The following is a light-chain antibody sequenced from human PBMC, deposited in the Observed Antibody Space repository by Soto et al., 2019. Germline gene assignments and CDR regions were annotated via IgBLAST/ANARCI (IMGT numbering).Light chain of an antibody. CDR3: MQHTHWPHT. Sequence: DVVLTQSPLSLPVTLGQPASISCRSSQGLVYSDGNTHLSWYQQRPGQSPRRLIYTISNRDSGVPDRFSGSGSGTDFTMKISWVEAEDVGIYYCMQHTHWPHTFGQGTKVEIK. CDR2: TIS. V-gene: IGKV2-30*01. J-gene: IGKJ1*01. CDR1: QGLVYSDGNTH.